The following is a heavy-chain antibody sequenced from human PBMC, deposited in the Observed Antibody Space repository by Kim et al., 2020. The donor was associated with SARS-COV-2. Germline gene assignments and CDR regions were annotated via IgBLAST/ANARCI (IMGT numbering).Heavy chain of an antibody. CDR3: ARYCSSTSCYDY. D-gene: IGHD2-2*01. CDR2: IYSGGST. V-gene: IGHV3-66*01. Sequence: GGSLRLSCAASGFTVSSNYMSWVRQAPGKGLEWVSVIYSGGSTYYADSVKGRFTISRDNSKNTLYLQMNSLRAEDTAVYYCARYCSSTSCYDYWGQGTLVTVSS. J-gene: IGHJ4*02. CDR1: GFTVSSNY.